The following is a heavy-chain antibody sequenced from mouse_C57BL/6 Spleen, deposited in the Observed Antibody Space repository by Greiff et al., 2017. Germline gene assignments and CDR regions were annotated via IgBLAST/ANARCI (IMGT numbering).Heavy chain of an antibody. D-gene: IGHD2-1*01. CDR2: IWRGGST. Sequence: QVQLKQSGPGLVQPSQSLSITCTVSGFSLTSYGVHWVRQSPGKGLEWLGVIWRGGSTDYNAAFMSRLSITKDNSKSQVFFKVNSLQADDTAIYYCAKNPLYYGNYEGAMDYWGQGTSVTVSS. CDR3: AKNPLYYGNYEGAMDY. J-gene: IGHJ4*01. V-gene: IGHV2-5*01. CDR1: GFSLTSYG.